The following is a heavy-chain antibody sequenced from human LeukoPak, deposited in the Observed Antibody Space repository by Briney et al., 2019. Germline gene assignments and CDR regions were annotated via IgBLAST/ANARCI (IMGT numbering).Heavy chain of an antibody. CDR2: IYTSGST. CDR3: ARDLEYYDFWSGYYPGAFDI. Sequence: SETLSLTCTVSGGSISSYYWSWIRQPAGKGLEWIGRIYTSGSTNYNPSLKSRVTMSVDTSKNQFSLKLSSVTAADTAVYYCARDLEYYDFWSGYYPGAFDIWGQGTMVIVSS. CDR1: GGSISSYY. V-gene: IGHV4-4*07. D-gene: IGHD3-3*01. J-gene: IGHJ3*02.